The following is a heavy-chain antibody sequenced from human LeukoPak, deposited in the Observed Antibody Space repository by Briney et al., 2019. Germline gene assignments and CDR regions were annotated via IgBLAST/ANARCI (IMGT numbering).Heavy chain of an antibody. D-gene: IGHD3-10*01. V-gene: IGHV4-59*01. CDR3: ARDGVFGDYRYNWFDP. CDR1: GGSISTYY. Sequence: PSETLSLTCTVSGGSISTYYWTWIRQPPGKGLEWIGYIYSSGSTNYNPSLKSRVTISVDTSKNQFSLKLSSVSAADTAVYYCARDGVFGDYRYNWFDPWGPGTLVIVSS. J-gene: IGHJ5*02. CDR2: IYSSGST.